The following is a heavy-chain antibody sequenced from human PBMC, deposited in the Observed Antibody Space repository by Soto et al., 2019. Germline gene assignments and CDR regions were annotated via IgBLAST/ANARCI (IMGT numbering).Heavy chain of an antibody. CDR2: ISPMFGAA. CDR1: GGTFNTYA. V-gene: IGHV1-69*19. CDR3: AREVQVHTPAFVY. J-gene: IGHJ4*02. D-gene: IGHD3-10*01. Sequence: QVQLVQSGAEMKKPGSSVKVSCQSSGGTFNTYAMNWVRQAPGQGPEWMGDISPMFGAATYAPKFQGRVPITADDSTGTPYMPLSSVTSEDTAIYFCAREVQVHTPAFVYWGQGTLVTVSS.